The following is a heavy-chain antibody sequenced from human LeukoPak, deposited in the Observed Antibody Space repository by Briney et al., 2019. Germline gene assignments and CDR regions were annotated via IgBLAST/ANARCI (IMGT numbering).Heavy chain of an antibody. V-gene: IGHV4-39*01. D-gene: IGHD6-13*01. J-gene: IGHJ4*02. CDR1: GGSISSSSYY. CDR2: IYYSGST. Sequence: SETLSLTCTVSGGSISSSSYYWGWIRQPPGKGLEWIGSIYYSGSTYYNPSLKSRVTISVDTSNNQFSLRVRSVTAADTAVYYCARGQQLFRYYFDYWGQGTLVTVSS. CDR3: ARGQQLFRYYFDY.